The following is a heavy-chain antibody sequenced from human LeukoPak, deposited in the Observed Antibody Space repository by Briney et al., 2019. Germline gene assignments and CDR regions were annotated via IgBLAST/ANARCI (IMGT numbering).Heavy chain of an antibody. CDR3: ARGRPDFWTNFYTYFLDS. CDR1: AGSISTYY. D-gene: IGHD3/OR15-3a*01. Sequence: PSETLSLTCIVSAGSISTYYWTWIRQPPGKGLEWLGYIYYSGSTNYNPSLKSRVAISLDTSKNQFSLKLSSVTAADTAIYYCARGRPDFWTNFYTYFLDSWGQGTLVTVSS. J-gene: IGHJ4*02. V-gene: IGHV4-59*01. CDR2: IYYSGST.